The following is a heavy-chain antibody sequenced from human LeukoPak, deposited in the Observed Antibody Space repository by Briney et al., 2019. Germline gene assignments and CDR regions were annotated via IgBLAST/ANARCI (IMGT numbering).Heavy chain of an antibody. D-gene: IGHD3-22*01. J-gene: IGHJ4*02. CDR3: AREGYDSSGYYAAVYFDY. V-gene: IGHV3-23*01. Sequence: GGSLRLSCAASGFTFSSYAMSWVRQAPGKGLEWVSAISGSGGSTYYADSVKGRFTISRDNAKNSLYLQMNSLRAEDTAVYYCAREGYDSSGYYAAVYFDYWGQGTLVTVSS. CDR1: GFTFSSYA. CDR2: ISGSGGST.